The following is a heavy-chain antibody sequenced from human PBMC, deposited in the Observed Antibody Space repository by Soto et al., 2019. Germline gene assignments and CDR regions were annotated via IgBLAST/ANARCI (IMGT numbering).Heavy chain of an antibody. Sequence: QVQLVESGGGVVQPGRSLRLSCAASGFTVSTHAMHWVRQAPGKGLEWVAVIWYDGTEKHYADSVKGRFTISRDNSKNMLFLQLNSLTAEDTAIYYCARDAIRVATIIDYWGQGTLVTVSS. CDR2: IWYDGTEK. CDR1: GFTVSTHA. D-gene: IGHD5-12*01. J-gene: IGHJ4*02. CDR3: ARDAIRVATIIDY. V-gene: IGHV3-33*01.